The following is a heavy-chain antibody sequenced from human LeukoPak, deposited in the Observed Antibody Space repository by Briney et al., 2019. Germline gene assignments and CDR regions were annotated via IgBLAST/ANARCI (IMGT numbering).Heavy chain of an antibody. D-gene: IGHD6-13*01. CDR2: ISGTSSFI. CDR1: GFTFSDYT. Sequence: GGSLRLSCAASGFTFSDYTINWVRQAPGKGLEWVSSISGTSSFIYYADSVKGRFTISRDNAKNSLYLQMNSLRAGDTAVYYCARGIVEIAADGTRIDYWGQGTLVTVSS. J-gene: IGHJ4*02. V-gene: IGHV3-21*01. CDR3: ARGIVEIAADGTRIDY.